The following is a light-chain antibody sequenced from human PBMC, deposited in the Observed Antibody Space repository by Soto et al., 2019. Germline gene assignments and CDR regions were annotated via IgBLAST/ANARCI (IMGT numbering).Light chain of an antibody. J-gene: IGKJ4*01. CDR2: RAS. V-gene: IGKV1-5*03. CDR3: HRHETYPLA. Sequence: TQMTQSPSTLSASVGDSVSITCRASRDIGTWLARFQQKPGRAPNLLIYRASTLARGVPSRFSGSGSGTEFTLTISSLQPDDFATYYCHRHETYPLAFGGGTKVDIK. CDR1: RDIGTW.